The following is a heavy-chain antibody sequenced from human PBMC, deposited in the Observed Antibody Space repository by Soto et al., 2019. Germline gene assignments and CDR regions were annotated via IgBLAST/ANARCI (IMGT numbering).Heavy chain of an antibody. J-gene: IGHJ4*02. CDR2: VYQTVST. D-gene: IGHD4-4*01. V-gene: IGHV4-38-2*02. CDR3: AREKGHSNPFDF. Sequence: TLSLTCTVSGYSISNGYYWAWIRQSPGKGLEWIGSVYQTVSTYYNPSLESRVTILVDIAKNHFSLRLNSVTAADTAVYFCAREKGHSNPFDFWGPGMLVTVSS. CDR1: GYSISNGYY.